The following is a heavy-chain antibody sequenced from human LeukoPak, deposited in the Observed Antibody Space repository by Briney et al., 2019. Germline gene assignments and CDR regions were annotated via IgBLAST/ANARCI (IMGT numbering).Heavy chain of an antibody. Sequence: PSETLSLTCTVSGGSISSGSYYWSWIRQPAGKGLEWIGRIYTSGSTNYNPSLKSRVTISVDTSKNQFSLKLSSVTAADTAVYYCARGQGSPPAWGQGTLVTVSS. CDR2: IYTSGST. D-gene: IGHD6-19*01. CDR3: ARGQGSPPA. V-gene: IGHV4-61*02. J-gene: IGHJ5*02. CDR1: GGSISSGSYY.